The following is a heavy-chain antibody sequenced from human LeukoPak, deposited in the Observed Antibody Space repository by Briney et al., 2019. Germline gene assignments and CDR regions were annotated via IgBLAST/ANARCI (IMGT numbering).Heavy chain of an antibody. J-gene: IGHJ4*02. CDR1: GYTFTSYY. CDR3: ARDERYDSSGYPFDY. V-gene: IGHV1-2*02. D-gene: IGHD3-22*01. Sequence: ASVKVSCKASGYTFTSYYMHWVRQAPGQGLEWMGWINPNSGGTNYAQKFQGRVTMTRDTSISTAYMELSRLRSDDTAVYYCARDERYDSSGYPFDYWGQGTLVTVSP. CDR2: INPNSGGT.